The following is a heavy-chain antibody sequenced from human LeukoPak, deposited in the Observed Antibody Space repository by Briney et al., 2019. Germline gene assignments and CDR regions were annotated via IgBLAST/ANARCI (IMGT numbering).Heavy chain of an antibody. CDR2: ISSNGGSR. CDR1: GFTFSTYA. CDR3: ARDKAAFYDESPRYYNYAMDV. D-gene: IGHD2-15*01. V-gene: IGHV3-64*02. Sequence: GGSLRLSCAASGFTFSTYAIHWVRQAPGKGLEYVSVISSNGGSRHYADSVKGRFTISRDNSKDTVYLQMASLRPADMAVYYCARDKAAFYDESPRYYNYAMDVWGQGTTVTVSS. J-gene: IGHJ6*02.